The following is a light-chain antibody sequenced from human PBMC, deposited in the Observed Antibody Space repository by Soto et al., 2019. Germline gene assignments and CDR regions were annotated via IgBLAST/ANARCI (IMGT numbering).Light chain of an antibody. CDR1: SSDIGRYEY. CDR3: NSMTTSSSSRFV. Sequence: QSALTQPASVSGSPGQSITISCTGTSSDIGRYEYVSWYQQYPGKAPKLIIYDVNNRPSGVSNRSSGSKSGNAASLTISGLQAEDEADYYCNSMTTSSSSRFVFGTGTKVTVL. CDR2: DVN. V-gene: IGLV2-14*01. J-gene: IGLJ1*01.